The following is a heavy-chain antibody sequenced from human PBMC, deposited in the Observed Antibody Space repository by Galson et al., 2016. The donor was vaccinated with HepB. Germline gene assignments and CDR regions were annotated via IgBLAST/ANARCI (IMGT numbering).Heavy chain of an antibody. J-gene: IGHJ6*02. CDR3: ARPLVSGLDFYSFGLGV. V-gene: IGHV1-3*01. D-gene: IGHD3-16*02. CDR1: GYSFTSYN. CDR2: INAGNGHT. Sequence: SVKVSCKASGYSFTSYNIHWVRQAPGQRLDWMGWINAGNGHTEHSQKFQGRLTVTSDTSANTVYMELSSLRSEDTAVYYCARPLVSGLDFYSFGLGVWGQGTTVTVSS.